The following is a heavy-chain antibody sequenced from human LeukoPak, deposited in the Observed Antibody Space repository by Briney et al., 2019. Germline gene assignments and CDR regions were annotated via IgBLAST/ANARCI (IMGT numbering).Heavy chain of an antibody. CDR1: GGTFSSYA. J-gene: IGHJ4*02. V-gene: IGHV1-69*13. D-gene: IGHD6-13*01. CDR3: ARDPIGRQQPHGDD. Sequence: ASVKVSCKASGGTFSSYAISWVRQAPGQGLEWMGGIIPIFGTANYAQKFQGRVTITADESTSTAYMELSSLRSEDTAVYYCARDPIGRQQPHGDDWGQGTLVTVSS. CDR2: IIPIFGTA.